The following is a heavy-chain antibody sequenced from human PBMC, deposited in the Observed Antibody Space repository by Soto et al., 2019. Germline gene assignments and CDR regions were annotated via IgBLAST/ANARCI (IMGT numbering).Heavy chain of an antibody. Sequence: ASVKVSCKASGYTFTRYYIHWVRQAPGQGLEWMGIIYPSGGSRSYAQKFQGRVTLTRDTSTSTVYMELSSLGSEDTAVYYCARDWCSSSWSEYSFDYWGQGTLFTVSS. D-gene: IGHD6-13*01. CDR2: IYPSGGSR. CDR1: GYTFTRYY. J-gene: IGHJ4*02. V-gene: IGHV1-46*01. CDR3: ARDWCSSSWSEYSFDY.